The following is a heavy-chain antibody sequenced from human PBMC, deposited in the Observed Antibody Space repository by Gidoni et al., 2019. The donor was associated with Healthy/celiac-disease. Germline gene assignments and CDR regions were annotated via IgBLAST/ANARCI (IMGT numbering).Heavy chain of an antibody. V-gene: IGHV3-21*01. D-gene: IGHD1-7*01. CDR1: GFTFSSYS. CDR3: ARERITGTTGYFDL. J-gene: IGHJ2*01. CDR2: ISSSSSYI. Sequence: EVQLVESGGGLVKPGGSLRLSCAASGFTFSSYSMHWVRQAPGQGLEWVSSISSSSSYIYYADSVKGRFTISRDNAKNSLYLQMNSLRAEDTAVYYCARERITGTTGYFDLWGRGTLVTVSS.